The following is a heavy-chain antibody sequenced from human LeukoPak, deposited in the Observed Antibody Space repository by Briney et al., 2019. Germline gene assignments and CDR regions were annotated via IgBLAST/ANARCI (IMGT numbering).Heavy chain of an antibody. Sequence: KSGGSLRLSCAASGFTFSNAWMSWVRQAPGKGLEWVGRIKSKTDGGTTDYAAPVRGRFTISRDNSKNTLYLQMNSLRAEDTAVYYCASKYYYDSSGYYYWGQGTLVTVSS. CDR2: IKSKTDGGTT. CDR1: GFTFSNAW. V-gene: IGHV3-15*01. J-gene: IGHJ4*02. CDR3: ASKYYYDSSGYYY. D-gene: IGHD3-22*01.